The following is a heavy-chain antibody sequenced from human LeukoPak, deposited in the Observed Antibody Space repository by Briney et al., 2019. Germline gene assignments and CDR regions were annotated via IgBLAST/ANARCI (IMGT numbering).Heavy chain of an antibody. D-gene: IGHD3-9*01. CDR1: GYTHTELS. CDR2: FDPEDGET. Sequence: ASVKVSCKVSGYTHTELSMHWVRQAPGKGLEWMGGFDPEDGETIYAQKFQGRVTMTEDTSTDTAYMELSSLRSEDTAVYYCATLLRYFDWLLYFDYWGQGTLVTVSS. CDR3: ATLLRYFDWLLYFDY. J-gene: IGHJ4*02. V-gene: IGHV1-24*01.